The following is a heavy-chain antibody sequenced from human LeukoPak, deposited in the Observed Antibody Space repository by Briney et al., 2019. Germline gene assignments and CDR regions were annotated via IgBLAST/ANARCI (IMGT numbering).Heavy chain of an antibody. CDR1: GGSISSYY. CDR2: IYTSGST. Sequence: SETLSLTCTVSGGSISSYYWSWIRQPAGKGLEWIGRIYTSGSTNYNPSLKSRVTMSVDTSKNQFSLKLSSVTAADTAVYYCARDRISYDSRICWFDPWGQGTLVSVSS. V-gene: IGHV4-4*07. J-gene: IGHJ5*02. CDR3: ARDRISYDSRICWFDP. D-gene: IGHD3-22*01.